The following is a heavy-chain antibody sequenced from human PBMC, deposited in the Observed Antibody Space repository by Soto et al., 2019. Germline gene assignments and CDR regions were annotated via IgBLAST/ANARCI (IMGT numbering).Heavy chain of an antibody. D-gene: IGHD6-6*01. CDR2: ISGSGGST. V-gene: IGHV3-23*01. CDR3: AKGQRGYSSSSVDC. Sequence: EVQLLESGGGLVQPGGSLRLSCAASGFTFYSNAMRWVRQAPGKGLEWVSGISGSGGSTYYADSVRGRFTISRDNSMNTLHLQMNNIRAEDTALYYCAKGQRGYSSSSVDCWGQGTLVTVSS. CDR1: GFTFYSNA. J-gene: IGHJ4*02.